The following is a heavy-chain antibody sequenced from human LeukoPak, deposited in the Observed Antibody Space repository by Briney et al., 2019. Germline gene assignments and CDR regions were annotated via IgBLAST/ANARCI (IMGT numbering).Heavy chain of an antibody. V-gene: IGHV1-8*01. CDR1: GYTFTSYD. D-gene: IGHD3-22*01. Sequence: GASVKVSCKASGYTFTSYDINWVRQATGQGLEWMGWMSPKSGNTGYAQKFQGRVTMTRSTSISIAYMELSSLRSEDTAVYYCARGSYYYDNSGSDYWGQGTLVTVSS. J-gene: IGHJ4*02. CDR2: MSPKSGNT. CDR3: ARGSYYYDNSGSDY.